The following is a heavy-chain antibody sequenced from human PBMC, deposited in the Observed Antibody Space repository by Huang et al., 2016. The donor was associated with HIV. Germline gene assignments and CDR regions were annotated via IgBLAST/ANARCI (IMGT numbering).Heavy chain of an antibody. CDR2: ITGRGSSS. J-gene: IGHJ4*02. CDR1: GFTFSSYA. V-gene: IGHV3-23*01. Sequence: EVQLLESGGGLVQPGGSLRLSCAASGFTFSSYAMSWVRPAQVKGLEWVTSITGRGSSSYYADSVKGRFTISRDIAKNTLYLQMNSLRAEDTAIYYCAKADSGAAAGSLVAYWGQGTLVTVSS. D-gene: IGHD6-13*01. CDR3: AKADSGAAAGSLVAY.